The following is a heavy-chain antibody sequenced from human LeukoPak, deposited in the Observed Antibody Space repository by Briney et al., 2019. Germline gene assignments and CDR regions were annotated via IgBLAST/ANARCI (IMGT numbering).Heavy chain of an antibody. J-gene: IGHJ5*02. Sequence: SETLSLTCTVSGGSISSGDYYWRWIRQPPGKGLEWIGYTHNSGSTFYNPSLKSRFTISVDTSKNQFSLKVRSVTAADTAVYYCAREGHDFWSGSRGWFDPWGQGTLVTVSS. D-gene: IGHD3-3*01. CDR3: AREGHDFWSGSRGWFDP. V-gene: IGHV4-30-4*01. CDR2: THNSGST. CDR1: GGSISSGDYY.